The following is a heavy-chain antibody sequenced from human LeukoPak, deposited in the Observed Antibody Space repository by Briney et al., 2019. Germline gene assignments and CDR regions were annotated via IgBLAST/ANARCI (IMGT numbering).Heavy chain of an antibody. V-gene: IGHV3-30*02. CDR3: AKRDRTTEFDY. CDR1: GFNFNNYG. D-gene: IGHD1-1*01. Sequence: PGGSLRLSCATSGFNFNNYGMHWVREPPGKGLEWVALIQPDGIDTYYADSVKGRFTVFRDNSKSTLYLQLNSLTPDDTPIYYCAKRDRTTEFDYWGQGTLVTVSS. J-gene: IGHJ4*02. CDR2: IQPDGIDT.